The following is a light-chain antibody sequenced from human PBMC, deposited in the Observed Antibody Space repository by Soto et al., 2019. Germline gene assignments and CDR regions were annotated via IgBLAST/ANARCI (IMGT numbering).Light chain of an antibody. CDR2: DAS. V-gene: IGKV1-5*01. J-gene: IGKJ1*01. CDR3: QQYKGYSTWT. CDR1: QSISRW. Sequence: DIHMTQSPSALSASVGDRFTITCRASQSISRWLAWYQQKPGKAPKVLIWDASSLQRGVPSRFSGSGFGTEFTLTISSLQPDDFATYYCQQYKGYSTWTFGQGTKVDIK.